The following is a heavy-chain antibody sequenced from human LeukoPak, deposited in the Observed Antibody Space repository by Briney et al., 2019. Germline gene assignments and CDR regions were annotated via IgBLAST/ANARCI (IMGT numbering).Heavy chain of an antibody. V-gene: IGHV3-73*01. CDR1: GFTFSGSA. CDR3: TILPYYDILTGYPIDY. D-gene: IGHD3-9*01. J-gene: IGHJ4*02. CDR2: IRSKANSYAT. Sequence: GSLRLSCAASGFTFSGSAMHWVRQASGKGLEWVGRIRSKANSYATAYAASVKGRFTISRDDSKNTAYLQMNSLKTEDTAVYYCTILPYYDILTGYPIDYWGQGTLVTVSS.